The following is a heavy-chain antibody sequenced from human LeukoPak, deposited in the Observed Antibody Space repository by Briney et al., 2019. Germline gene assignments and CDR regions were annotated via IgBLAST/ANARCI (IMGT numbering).Heavy chain of an antibody. V-gene: IGHV3-48*02. CDR2: ISSSSSTI. CDR3: ARDSLRGGRCRGWNWFDP. J-gene: IGHJ5*02. D-gene: IGHD6-19*01. CDR1: GFTFSSYS. Sequence: QPGGSLRLSCAASGFTFSSYSMNWVRQAPGKGLEWVSYISSSSSTIYYADSVKGRFTISRDNAKNSLYLQMNSLRDEDTAVYYCARDSLRGGRCRGWNWFDPWGQGTLVTVSS.